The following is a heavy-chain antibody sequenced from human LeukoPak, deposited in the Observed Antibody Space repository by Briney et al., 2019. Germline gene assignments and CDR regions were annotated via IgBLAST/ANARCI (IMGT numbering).Heavy chain of an antibody. Sequence: PGGSLRLSCAASGFTFSSYGMHWVRQAPGKGLEWVAVISYDGSNKYYADSVKGRFTISRDNSKNTLYLQMNSLRAEDTAVYYCAKDSLGYCSGGSCWGFDYWGQGTLVTVSS. CDR1: GFTFSSYG. J-gene: IGHJ4*02. CDR3: AKDSLGYCSGGSCWGFDY. CDR2: ISYDGSNK. V-gene: IGHV3-30*18. D-gene: IGHD2-15*01.